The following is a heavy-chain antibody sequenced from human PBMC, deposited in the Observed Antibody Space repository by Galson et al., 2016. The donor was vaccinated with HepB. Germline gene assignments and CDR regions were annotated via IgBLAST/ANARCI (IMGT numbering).Heavy chain of an antibody. Sequence: SETPSLTCAVYGEPFSGHYWTWIRQPPGQGLEWIGEITQSGNTNYNPSLMGRVSMSADSSKNQFSLKLMSVTAADTAVYFCARGDVVPKTYTFGTQGLILLRGRGIDHTVHHQNAMDVWGQGTTVTVSS. CDR2: ITQSGNT. D-gene: IGHD3-10*01. V-gene: IGHV4-34*01. J-gene: IGHJ6*02. CDR1: GEPFSGHY. CDR3: ARGDVVPKTYTFGTQGLILLRGRGIDHTVHHQNAMDV.